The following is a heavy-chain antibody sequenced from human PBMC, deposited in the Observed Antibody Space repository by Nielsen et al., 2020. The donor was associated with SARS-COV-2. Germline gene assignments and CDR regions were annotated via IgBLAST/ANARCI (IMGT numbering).Heavy chain of an antibody. CDR1: GGSISSYY. CDR2: TYNSGSA. J-gene: IGHJ6*04. Sequence: SETLSLACTVSGGSISSYYWSWIRQSQGKGLEWIGFTYNSGSANYNPSLKSRVAISGDTSNNQISLRLNAVTAADTAVYYCAREGECYNGVCYIRGMDVWGKGTTVTVSP. D-gene: IGHD2-8*01. V-gene: IGHV4-59*01. CDR3: AREGECYNGVCYIRGMDV.